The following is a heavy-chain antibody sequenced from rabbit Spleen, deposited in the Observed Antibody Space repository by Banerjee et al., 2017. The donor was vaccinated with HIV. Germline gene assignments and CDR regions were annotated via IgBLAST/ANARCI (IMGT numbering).Heavy chain of an antibody. V-gene: IGHV1S7*01. CDR3: AREDVGGSYTL. J-gene: IGHJ6*01. D-gene: IGHD1-1*01. Sequence: QLTETGGGLVQPGGSLTLTCAASGFSLSSYYMGWVRQAPGKGLEWIGIIYGIIDTRYYASWVNGRFTISSDNAQNTVDLQMHSLTAADTATYFCAREDVGGSYTLWGPGTLVTVS. CDR2: IYGIIDTR. CDR1: GFSLSSYY.